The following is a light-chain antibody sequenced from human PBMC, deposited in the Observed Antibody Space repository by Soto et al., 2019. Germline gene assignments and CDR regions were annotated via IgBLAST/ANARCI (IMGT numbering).Light chain of an antibody. Sequence: EIVLTQSPGTLSLSPGERATLSCRASQSVSSSYLAWYQQKPGQPPRLLIYGASRRATGIPDRFSGSGSGSDFTLTISRLEPEDFAVYYCQQYASSITFGGGTKVDIK. CDR2: GAS. J-gene: IGKJ4*01. CDR3: QQYASSIT. V-gene: IGKV3-20*01. CDR1: QSVSSSY.